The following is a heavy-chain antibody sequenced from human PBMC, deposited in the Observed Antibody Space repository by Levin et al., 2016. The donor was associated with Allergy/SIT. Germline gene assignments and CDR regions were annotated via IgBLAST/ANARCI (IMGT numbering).Heavy chain of an antibody. J-gene: IGHJ5*02. CDR3: TTAVKNWFDP. Sequence: WIRQPPGKGLEWVGRIKSKTDGGTTDYAAPVKGRFTISRDDSKNTLYLQMTSLKTEDTAVYYCTTAVKNWFDPWGQGTLVTVSS. V-gene: IGHV3-15*01. D-gene: IGHD3-10*01. CDR2: IKSKTDGGTT.